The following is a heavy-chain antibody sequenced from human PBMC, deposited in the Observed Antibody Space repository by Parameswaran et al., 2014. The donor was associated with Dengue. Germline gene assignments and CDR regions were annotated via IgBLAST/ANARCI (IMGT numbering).Heavy chain of an antibody. J-gene: IGHJ6*02. CDR3: ARGAYGDFNYYYYGMDV. D-gene: IGHD4-17*01. Sequence: WVRQAPGQRLEWVGWINGGKGNTKYSQKSQDRVTLSRDTSATTAYLELRSLTSNDTAVYYCARGAYGDFNYYYYGMDVWGQGTTVTVSS. V-gene: IGHV1-3*01. CDR2: INGGKGNT.